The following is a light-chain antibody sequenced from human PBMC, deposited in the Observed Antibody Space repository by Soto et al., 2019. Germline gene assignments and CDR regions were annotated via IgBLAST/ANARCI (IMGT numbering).Light chain of an antibody. CDR1: QAFRNY. V-gene: IGKV1-27*01. Sequence: DFRMTQSPSSLSASVGDRVTITCRASQAFRNYLAWHQQKPGKVPKVLIYAASTLQSGVPSRFSGSGSGTDFTLTISSLQPEDVATYYCQKYDNAEWTFGQGTRVEIK. CDR3: QKYDNAEWT. CDR2: AAS. J-gene: IGKJ1*01.